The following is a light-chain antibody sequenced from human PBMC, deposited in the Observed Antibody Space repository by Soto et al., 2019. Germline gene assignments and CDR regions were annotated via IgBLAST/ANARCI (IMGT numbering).Light chain of an antibody. Sequence: EKVMTHSPATLSVSPGERATLPCRASQSVNNNLAWYQQKPGQAPRLLIYAASSRATDIPGRFSGSGSGTEFTLSINSLQSEDFAVYYCQQYDTWPITFGQGTRLEIK. V-gene: IGKV3-15*01. CDR1: QSVNNN. CDR2: AAS. CDR3: QQYDTWPIT. J-gene: IGKJ5*01.